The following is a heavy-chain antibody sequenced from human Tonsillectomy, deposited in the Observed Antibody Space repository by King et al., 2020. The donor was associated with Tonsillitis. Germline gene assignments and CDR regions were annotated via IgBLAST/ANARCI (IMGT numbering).Heavy chain of an antibody. D-gene: IGHD5-12*01. Sequence: VQLVESGGGLVQIGGSLRLSCAASGFTFSSYAMSWVRQAPGKGLEWVSSISGSGGSTYSADSLKGRFTISRDNSKNTLYLQMNSLRAEDTAVYYCAKDKVATMPRDAFDLWGQGTMVTVSS. J-gene: IGHJ3*01. CDR3: AKDKVATMPRDAFDL. CDR2: ISGSGGST. CDR1: GFTFSSYA. V-gene: IGHV3-23*04.